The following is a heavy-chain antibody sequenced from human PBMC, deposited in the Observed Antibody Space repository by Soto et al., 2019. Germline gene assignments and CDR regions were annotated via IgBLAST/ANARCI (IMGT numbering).Heavy chain of an antibody. D-gene: IGHD3-22*01. Sequence: SLRLSCAASGFSFSSYGMHWVRQAPGKGLEWVAVISYDGTNKNYADSVKGRFTISRDNSENTVYLQMNSLRTEDTAVYYCAKDTYYHDSSGYYVFDYWGQGTLVTVSS. J-gene: IGHJ4*02. V-gene: IGHV3-30*18. CDR3: AKDTYYHDSSGYYVFDY. CDR2: ISYDGTNK. CDR1: GFSFSSYG.